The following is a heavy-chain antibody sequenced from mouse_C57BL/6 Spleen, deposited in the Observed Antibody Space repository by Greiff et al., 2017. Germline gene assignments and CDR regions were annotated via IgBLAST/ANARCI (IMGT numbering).Heavy chain of an antibody. CDR3: ARFYDGYFAWFAY. CDR2: IYPRSGNT. D-gene: IGHD2-3*01. J-gene: IGHJ3*01. V-gene: IGHV1-81*01. Sequence: QVQLKQSGAELARPGASVKLSCKASGYTFTSYGISWVKQRTGQGLEWIGEIYPRSGNTYYNEKFKGKATRTADKSSSTAYMELRSLTSEDSAVYFCARFYDGYFAWFAYWGQGTLVTVSA. CDR1: GYTFTSYG.